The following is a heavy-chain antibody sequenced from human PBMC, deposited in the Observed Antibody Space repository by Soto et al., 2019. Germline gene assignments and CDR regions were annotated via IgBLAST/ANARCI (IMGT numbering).Heavy chain of an antibody. J-gene: IGHJ6*02. D-gene: IGHD2-2*01. CDR1: GFTFSRYG. Sequence: GGSLRLSCAASGFTFSRYGMHWGRQAPGKGLEWVAVISYDGSNKYYADSVKGRFTISRDNSKNTLYLQMNSLRAEDTAVYYCAKRIGEGLVPAASPFGYYYYYGMDVWGQGTTVTVSS. CDR2: ISYDGSNK. V-gene: IGHV3-30*18. CDR3: AKRIGEGLVPAASPFGYYYYYGMDV.